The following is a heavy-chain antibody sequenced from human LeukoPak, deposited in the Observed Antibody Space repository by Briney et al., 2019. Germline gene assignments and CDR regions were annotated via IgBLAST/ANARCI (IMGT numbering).Heavy chain of an antibody. D-gene: IGHD4-17*01. CDR2: IYSGGST. CDR1: GFTVSSNY. J-gene: IGHJ4*02. CDR3: VIGCYGDYTLFDY. V-gene: IGHV3-53*01. Sequence: GGSLRLSCAASGFTVSSNYMSWVRQAPGKGLEWVSVIYSGGSTYYADSVKGRFTISRDNSKNTLYLQMNSLRAEDTAVYYCVIGCYGDYTLFDYWGQGTLVTVSS.